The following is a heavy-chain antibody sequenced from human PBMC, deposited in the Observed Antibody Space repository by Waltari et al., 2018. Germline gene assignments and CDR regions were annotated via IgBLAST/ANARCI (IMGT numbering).Heavy chain of an antibody. D-gene: IGHD5-12*01. CDR3: ATYIGASVGTAAFDV. CDR1: GVSITSIGHY. Sequence: QLQLQESGPGLVTPSETLSLTCSATGVSITSIGHYRGWIRQPPGQGLEWIGTMSYTGATYSSPSLQSRVTISRDTSKNQLSLTLGSVTAADTAVYYCATYIGASVGTAAFDVWGQGTMVTVSS. V-gene: IGHV4-39*01. CDR2: MSYTGAT. J-gene: IGHJ3*01.